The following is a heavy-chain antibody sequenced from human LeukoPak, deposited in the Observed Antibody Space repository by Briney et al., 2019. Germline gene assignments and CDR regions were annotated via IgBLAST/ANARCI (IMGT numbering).Heavy chain of an antibody. D-gene: IGHD4-11*01. CDR2: IYYSGST. Sequence: SQTLSLTCTVSGGSISSGGYYWSWIRQHPGTGLEWIGYIYYSGSTYYNPSLKSRVTISVDTPKNQFSLKLSSVTAADTAVYYCARALQQDYYYGMDVWGQGTTVTVSS. J-gene: IGHJ6*02. V-gene: IGHV4-31*03. CDR3: ARALQQDYYYGMDV. CDR1: GGSISSGGYY.